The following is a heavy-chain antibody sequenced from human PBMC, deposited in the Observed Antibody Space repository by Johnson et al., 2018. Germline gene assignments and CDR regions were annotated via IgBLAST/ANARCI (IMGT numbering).Heavy chain of an antibody. Sequence: QVQLQQWGAGLLKPSETRSLTCAVYGGSFSGYYWSWIRQPPGKGLEWIGEINHSGSTNYNPSLKSRVSIAVDTSKNQFSLTLSSVTAADTAVYYCARKGDRYYYYGMDVWGQGTTVTVSS. J-gene: IGHJ6*02. V-gene: IGHV4-34*01. D-gene: IGHD1-26*01. CDR2: INHSGST. CDR3: ARKGDRYYYYGMDV. CDR1: GGSFSGYY.